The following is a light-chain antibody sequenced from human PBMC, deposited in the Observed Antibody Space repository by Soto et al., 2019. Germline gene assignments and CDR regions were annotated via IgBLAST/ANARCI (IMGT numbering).Light chain of an antibody. CDR1: ESFSASY. Sequence: DIVLTQSPGTLSLSPGERATLSCRASESFSASYSAWYQHKPGQAPRLLIHGTSTRATGIPDRFSGSGSGTDFTLTIDQLEPEDCAVYYCLQYGSSVRAFGQGTKLEI. V-gene: IGKV3-20*01. J-gene: IGKJ2*01. CDR3: LQYGSSVRA. CDR2: GTS.